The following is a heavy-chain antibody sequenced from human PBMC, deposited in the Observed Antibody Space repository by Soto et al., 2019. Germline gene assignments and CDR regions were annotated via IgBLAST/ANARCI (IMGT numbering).Heavy chain of an antibody. D-gene: IGHD3-16*01. CDR2: ISAYNGNT. CDR3: ARGGFVARGQVVWFDP. CDR1: GYTFTTYA. Sequence: QVQLVQSGAEVKKPGASVKVSCKASGYTFTTYAITWVRQAPGQGLEWMGWISAYNGNTNYAQNVQGRVTMTTDTSTSTAYMELSRLRSDDTAVYYCARGGFVARGQVVWFDPWGQGTLVTVSS. V-gene: IGHV1-18*01. J-gene: IGHJ5*02.